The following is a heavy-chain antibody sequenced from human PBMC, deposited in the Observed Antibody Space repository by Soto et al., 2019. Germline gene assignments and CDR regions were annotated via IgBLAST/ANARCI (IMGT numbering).Heavy chain of an antibody. CDR1: GFTFSSYG. V-gene: IGHV3-30*18. D-gene: IGHD6-19*01. J-gene: IGHJ4*02. CDR2: ISYDGSNK. Sequence: QVQLVESGGGVVQPGRSLRLSCAASGFTFSSYGMHWVRQAPGKGPEWVAVISYDGSNKYYADSVKGRFTISRDKSKNRRNLQMNGLRAEDTAVYYCAKAFLHGLAGKGIGYWGQGTLVTVSS. CDR3: AKAFLHGLAGKGIGY.